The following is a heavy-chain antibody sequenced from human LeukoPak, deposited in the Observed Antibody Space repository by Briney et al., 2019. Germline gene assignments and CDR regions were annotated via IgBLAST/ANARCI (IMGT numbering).Heavy chain of an antibody. V-gene: IGHV3-48*03. Sequence: GGSLRLSCAASGFTFSSYEMNWVRQAPGEGLEWVSYINNGGSIIYYADSVKGRFTISRDNAKNSLYLQMNSLRAEDTAVYYCTRQGLSGYAFDIWGQGTMVTVSS. J-gene: IGHJ3*02. D-gene: IGHD3-22*01. CDR3: TRQGLSGYAFDI. CDR1: GFTFSSYE. CDR2: INNGGSII.